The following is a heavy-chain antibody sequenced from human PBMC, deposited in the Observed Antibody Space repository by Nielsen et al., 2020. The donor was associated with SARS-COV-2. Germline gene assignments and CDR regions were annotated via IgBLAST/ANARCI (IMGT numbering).Heavy chain of an antibody. D-gene: IGHD3/OR15-3a*01. V-gene: IGHV1-2*02. CDR1: GYTFTDYY. J-gene: IGHJ6*02. CDR2: LNPYSGDT. Sequence: ASVKVSCKASGYTFTDYYIHWVRQAPGRGLEGMGGLNPYSGDTKYAQKFQGTVTMTRDASISTVYMELTSDDTAVYYCARARATIFGLVMSYGMDVWGQGTTVAVSS. CDR3: ARARATIFGLVMSYGMDV.